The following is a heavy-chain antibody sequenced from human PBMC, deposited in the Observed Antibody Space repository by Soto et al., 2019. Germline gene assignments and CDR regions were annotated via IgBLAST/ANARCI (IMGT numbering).Heavy chain of an antibody. CDR1: GGSISSYY. Sequence: SETLSLTCTVSGGSISSYYWSWIRQPPGKGLEWIGYIYYSGSTNYNPSLKGRVTISVDTSKNQFSLKLSSVTAADTAVYYCARRIAPCAYYVDYWGQGTLVTVSS. CDR3: ARRIAPCAYYVDY. J-gene: IGHJ4*02. CDR2: IYYSGST. D-gene: IGHD2-21*01. V-gene: IGHV4-59*01.